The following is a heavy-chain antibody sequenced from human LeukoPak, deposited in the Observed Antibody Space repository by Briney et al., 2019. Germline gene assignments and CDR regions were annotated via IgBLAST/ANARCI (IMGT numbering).Heavy chain of an antibody. V-gene: IGHV3-11*01. D-gene: IGHD6-19*01. Sequence: AGGSLRLSCAASGFTFSDYCMSWIRQAPGKGLEWVSYISSSGSTIYYADSVKGRFTISRDNAKNSLYLQMNSLRAEDTAVYYCARVLVSSGWYVFDYWGQGTLVTVSS. CDR1: GFTFSDYC. CDR3: ARVLVSSGWYVFDY. J-gene: IGHJ4*02. CDR2: ISSSGSTI.